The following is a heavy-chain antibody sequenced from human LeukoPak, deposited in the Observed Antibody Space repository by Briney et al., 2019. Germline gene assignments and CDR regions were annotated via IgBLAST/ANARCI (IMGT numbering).Heavy chain of an antibody. CDR2: INPNSVGT. Sequence: VSVKVSCKASGYTFTGPYMHWVRQAPGQGLEWMGWINPNSVGTNYAQNLQGRVTMTRDTSFSTAYMEVSRLRSDDTAVYYCARMLNGAYDVWGQGTLVTVSS. D-gene: IGHD5-12*01. J-gene: IGHJ4*02. CDR3: ARMLNGAYDV. CDR1: GYTFTGPY. V-gene: IGHV1-2*02.